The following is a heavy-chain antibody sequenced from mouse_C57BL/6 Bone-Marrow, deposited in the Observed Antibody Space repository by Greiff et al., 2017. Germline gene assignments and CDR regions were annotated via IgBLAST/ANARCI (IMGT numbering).Heavy chain of an antibody. CDR3: ARRGTTVVANIDY. J-gene: IGHJ2*03. CDR2: ISDGGSYT. Sequence: EVQLLQSGGGLVKPGGSLKLSCAASGFTFTSYAMSWVRQTPEKRLVWVATISDGGSYTYYPDNVKGRFTITRDNAKNNLYLKMNHLKSEDTAKYDCARRGTTVVANIDYEGQGNSLTLTS. V-gene: IGHV5-4*01. CDR1: GFTFTSYA. D-gene: IGHD1-1*01.